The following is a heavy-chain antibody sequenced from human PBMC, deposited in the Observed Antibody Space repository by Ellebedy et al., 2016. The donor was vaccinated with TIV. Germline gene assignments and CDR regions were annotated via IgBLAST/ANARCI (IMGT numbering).Heavy chain of an antibody. CDR1: GYTFTSYG. V-gene: IGHV1-18*04. Sequence: AASVKVSCKASGYTFTSYGISWVRQAPGQGLEWMGWISAYNGNTNYAQKLQGRVTMTTDTSTSTAYMELRSLRSDDTAVYYYARAPYAPAALPNGFDPWGQGTLVTVSS. CDR2: ISAYNGNT. D-gene: IGHD2-2*01. CDR3: ARAPYAPAALPNGFDP. J-gene: IGHJ5*02.